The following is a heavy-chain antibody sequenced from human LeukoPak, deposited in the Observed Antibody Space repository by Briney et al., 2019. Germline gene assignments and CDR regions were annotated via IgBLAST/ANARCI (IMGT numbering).Heavy chain of an antibody. CDR3: AKDLGYFDWLSYGMDV. CDR2: ISYDGSNK. Sequence: GGSLRLSCAASGFTFSSYAMSWVRQAPGKGLEWVAVISYDGSNKYYADSVKGRFTISRDNSKNTLYLQMNSLRAEDTAVYYCAKDLGYFDWLSYGMDVWGQGTTVTVSS. D-gene: IGHD3-9*01. J-gene: IGHJ6*02. V-gene: IGHV3-30*18. CDR1: GFTFSSYA.